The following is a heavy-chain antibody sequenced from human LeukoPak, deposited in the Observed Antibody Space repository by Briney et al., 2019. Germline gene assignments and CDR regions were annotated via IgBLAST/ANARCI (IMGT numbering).Heavy chain of an antibody. J-gene: IGHJ3*02. V-gene: IGHV3-23*01. CDR3: AKVRKWVGAFDI. CDR2: ISNTGLTT. Sequence: PGGSLRLSCAASGFTLGIYAMSWVRQAPGKGLEWVSGISNTGLTTYYIDSVKGRFTISRDSSKNTLNLQMDSLRTEDTAVYYCAKVRKWVGAFDIWGQGIMVTVSS. CDR1: GFTLGIYA. D-gene: IGHD1-26*01.